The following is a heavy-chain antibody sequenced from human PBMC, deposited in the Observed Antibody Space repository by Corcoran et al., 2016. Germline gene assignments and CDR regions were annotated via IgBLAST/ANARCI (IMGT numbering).Heavy chain of an antibody. CDR2: IRSKANSYAT. V-gene: IGHV3-73*02. Sequence: EVQLVESGGGLVQPGGSLKLSCAASGFTFSGSAMHWVRQASGKGLEWVGRIRSKANSYATAYAASVKGRFTISRDDSKNTAYLQMNSLKTEDTAVYYCTRGGLGAVAGSFDYWGQGTLVTVSS. CDR1: GFTFSGSA. D-gene: IGHD6-19*01. J-gene: IGHJ4*02. CDR3: TRGGLGAVAGSFDY.